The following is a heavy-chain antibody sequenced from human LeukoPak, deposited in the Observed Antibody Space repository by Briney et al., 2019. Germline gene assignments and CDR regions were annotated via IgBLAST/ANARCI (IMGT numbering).Heavy chain of an antibody. CDR1: GFTFSSYA. J-gene: IGHJ5*02. CDR3: AKEGNYYSSGNNWFDP. Sequence: GGSLRLSCAASGFTFSSYAMSWVRQAPGKGLEWVSAISGSGGSTYYADSVKGRFTISRDNSKNTLYLQMNGLRAEDTAVYYCAKEGNYYSSGNNWFDPWRQGTLVTVSA. V-gene: IGHV3-23*01. D-gene: IGHD3-10*01. CDR2: ISGSGGST.